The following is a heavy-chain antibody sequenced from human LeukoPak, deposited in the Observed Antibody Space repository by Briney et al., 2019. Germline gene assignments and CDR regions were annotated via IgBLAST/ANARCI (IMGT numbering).Heavy chain of an antibody. CDR3: ARQKCELLHFGYFDY. V-gene: IGHV4-34*01. CDR2: INHSGST. J-gene: IGHJ4*02. D-gene: IGHD1-26*01. Sequence: SETLSLTCAVYGGSFSGYYWSWIRQPPGKGLEWIGEINHSGSTNYNPSLKSRVTISVDTSKNQFSLKLSSVTAADTAVYYCARQKCELLHFGYFDYWGQGTLVTVSS. CDR1: GGSFSGYY.